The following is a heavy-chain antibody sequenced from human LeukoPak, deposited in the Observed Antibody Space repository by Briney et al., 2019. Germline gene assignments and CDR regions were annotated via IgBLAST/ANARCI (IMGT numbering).Heavy chain of an antibody. CDR1: GFTFSSYT. J-gene: IGHJ3*02. Sequence: GGSLRLSCAASGFTFSSYTMNWVRQAAGKGLEWVSYISTSGGTRFYADSVKGRFTISRDNAENSLYLQMNSLRAEDTAVYFCARFEHCSGGSYQLNAFDIWGQGTMVTVSS. D-gene: IGHD2-15*01. CDR3: ARFEHCSGGSYQLNAFDI. CDR2: ISTSGGTR. V-gene: IGHV3-48*01.